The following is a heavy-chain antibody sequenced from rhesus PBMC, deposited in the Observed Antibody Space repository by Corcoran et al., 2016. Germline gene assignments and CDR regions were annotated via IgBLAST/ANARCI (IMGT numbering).Heavy chain of an antibody. Sequence: QVQLQESGPGLVKPSETLSLTCAVSGGSISSNYWNWIRHSPGKGLEWIGYIYGGSGSTSYNPSLKSRVTMSTDTSKNQFSLRLSSVTAADTAVYYCARYQGGYSGSLTLDVWGRGVLVTVSS. CDR2: IYGGSGST. J-gene: IGHJ5-2*02. D-gene: IGHD3-16*01. CDR3: ARYQGGYSGSLTLDV. V-gene: IGHV4-147*01. CDR1: GGSISSNY.